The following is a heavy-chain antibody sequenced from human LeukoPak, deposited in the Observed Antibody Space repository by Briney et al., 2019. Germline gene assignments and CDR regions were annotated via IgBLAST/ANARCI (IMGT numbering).Heavy chain of an antibody. D-gene: IGHD6-6*01. J-gene: IGHJ4*02. V-gene: IGHV3-30*18. Sequence: GGSVRLSCAASGFTFSSYGMHWVRQAPGKGLEWVAIISYDGNNKYYADSVKGRFTISRDNSRNTLYLQMNSLRTEDTAVYYCAKFAARRHDYWGQGTLVTVSS. CDR3: AKFAARRHDY. CDR2: ISYDGNNK. CDR1: GFTFSSYG.